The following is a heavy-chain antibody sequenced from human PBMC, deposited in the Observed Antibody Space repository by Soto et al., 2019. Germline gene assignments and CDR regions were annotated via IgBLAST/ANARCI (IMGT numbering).Heavy chain of an antibody. Sequence: SETLSLTCTVSGGSINSGDYSWTWIRQPPGKGLQWIGYIYHTGTTYYKKSLKSRVTISVDRSKNQFSLKLSSVTAADTAVYYCARSVFPWGQGTLVTVSS. J-gene: IGHJ5*02. V-gene: IGHV4-30-2*01. CDR3: ARSVFP. CDR1: GGSINSGDYS. CDR2: IYHTGTT.